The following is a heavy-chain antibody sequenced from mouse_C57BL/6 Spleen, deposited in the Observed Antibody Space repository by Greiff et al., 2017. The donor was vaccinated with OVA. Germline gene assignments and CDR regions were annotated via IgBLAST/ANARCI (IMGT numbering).Heavy chain of an antibody. CDR3: TRGGNYDYDVGDAMDY. CDR1: GYTFTSYW. D-gene: IGHD2-4*01. CDR2: IYPGNSDT. J-gene: IGHJ4*01. V-gene: IGHV1-5*01. Sequence: EVQLQESGTVLARPGASVKMSCKTSGYTFTSYWMHWVKQRPGQGLEWIGAIYPGNSDTSYNQKFKGKAKLTAVTSASTAYMELSSLTNEDSAVYYCTRGGNYDYDVGDAMDYWGQGTSVTVSS.